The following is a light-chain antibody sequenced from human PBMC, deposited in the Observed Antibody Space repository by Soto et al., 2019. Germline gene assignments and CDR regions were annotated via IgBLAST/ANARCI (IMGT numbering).Light chain of an antibody. V-gene: IGLV1-44*01. J-gene: IGLJ1*01. CDR3: AAWDDSLNGLYV. Sequence: SVLTQPPSASGTPGQRVTIYCSGSSSNIGRNSVNWYQQLPGTAPKLLIHSNNQRPSGVADRFSGSKSGTSASLAIRGLQSEDEADYYCAAWDDSLNGLYVFGTGTKLTVL. CDR2: SNN. CDR1: SSNIGRNS.